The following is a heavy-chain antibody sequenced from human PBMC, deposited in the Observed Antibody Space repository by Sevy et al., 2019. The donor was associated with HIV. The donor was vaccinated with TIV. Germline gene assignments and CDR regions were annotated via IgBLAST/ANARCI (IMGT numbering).Heavy chain of an antibody. CDR3: ARDPTIYASGWYYFDY. J-gene: IGHJ4*02. CDR2: ISHDGSHK. V-gene: IGHV3-30*04. D-gene: IGHD6-19*01. Sequence: GGSLRLSCAASGFTFRNYAIHWVRQAPGKGLEWVAVISHDGSHKYSADSVKGRFTISRNNSKNTLYLQMNSLRAEDTAMYYCARDPTIYASGWYYFDYWGQGTLVTVSS. CDR1: GFTFRNYA.